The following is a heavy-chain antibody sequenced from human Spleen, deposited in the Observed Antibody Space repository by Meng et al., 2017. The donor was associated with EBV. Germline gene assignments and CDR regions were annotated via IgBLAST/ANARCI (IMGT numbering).Heavy chain of an antibody. CDR3: ARTQNYYDSGLFPRGPFFDY. J-gene: IGHJ4*02. CDR2: IHYIGST. D-gene: IGHD3-10*01. V-gene: IGHV4-30-4*01. Sequence: QLHEAGPGLVKPSHTLSLTCAVSGGSISNGVYYWSWIRQSPRKGLEWIGYIHYIGSTYYNPSLKSRVSISVDTSKNQFSLRLSSVTAADTAMYFCARTQNYYDSGLFPRGPFFDYWGQGALVTVSS. CDR1: GGSISNGVYY.